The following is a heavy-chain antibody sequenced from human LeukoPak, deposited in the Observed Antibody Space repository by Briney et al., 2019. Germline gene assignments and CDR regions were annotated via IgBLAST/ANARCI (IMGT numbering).Heavy chain of an antibody. CDR3: AKGLSMTSMGIDS. D-gene: IGHD2/OR15-2a*01. Sequence: GGSLRLSCAASGFIFTTYAISWVPQAPGRGLEWVSAISGSSGNIDYADSVKGRFTVSRDNSRNTLYLQMHSLRAEDTAVYYCAKGLSMTSMGIDSWGQGTLVTVSS. J-gene: IGHJ4*02. V-gene: IGHV3-23*01. CDR2: ISGSSGNI. CDR1: GFIFTTYA.